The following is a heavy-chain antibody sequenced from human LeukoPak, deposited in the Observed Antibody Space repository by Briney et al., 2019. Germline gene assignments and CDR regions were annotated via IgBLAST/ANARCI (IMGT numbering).Heavy chain of an antibody. Sequence: TSETLSLTCTVSGYSISSGYYWGWIRQPPGKGLEWIGYIYYSGSTNYNPSLKSRVTISVDTFKNQSSLKLGSVTAADTAVYYCARDVSCTSPGSGWFDPWGQGTLVTASS. J-gene: IGHJ5*01. CDR2: IYYSGST. D-gene: IGHD2-2*01. CDR1: GYSISSGYY. CDR3: ARDVSCTSPGSGWFDP. V-gene: IGHV4-61*01.